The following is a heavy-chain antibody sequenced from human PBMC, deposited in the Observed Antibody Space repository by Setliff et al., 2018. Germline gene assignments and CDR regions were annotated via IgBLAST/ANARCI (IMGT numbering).Heavy chain of an antibody. J-gene: IGHJ4*02. V-gene: IGHV4-30-4*08. CDR1: GGSISSGDYY. CDR2: IYYSGST. D-gene: IGHD2-8*02. Sequence: SETLSLTCTVSGGSISSGDYYWSWIRQPPGKGLEWIGYIYYSGSTYYNPSLKSRVTISVDTSKNQFSLKLISVTAADTALYYCTVYNTGSSKDHYWGQGTPVTVSS. CDR3: TVYNTGSSKDHY.